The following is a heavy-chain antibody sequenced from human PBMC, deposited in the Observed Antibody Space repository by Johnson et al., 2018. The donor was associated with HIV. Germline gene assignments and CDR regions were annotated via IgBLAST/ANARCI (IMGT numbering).Heavy chain of an antibody. Sequence: VESGGGVVQPGGSLRLSCAASGFNFSNYGIHWVRQAPGKGLEWVAFIRYDGSNKYYADSMKGRFTISRDNSKNTLYMQMNSLRAEDTAGYYCTKASGNGYYVDAFDIWGQGTMVTVS. V-gene: IGHV3-30*02. D-gene: IGHD3-3*01. CDR3: TKASGNGYYVDAFDI. CDR1: GFNFSNYG. J-gene: IGHJ3*02. CDR2: IRYDGSNK.